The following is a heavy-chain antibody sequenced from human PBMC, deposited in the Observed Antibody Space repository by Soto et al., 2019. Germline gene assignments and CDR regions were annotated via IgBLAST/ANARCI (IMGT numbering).Heavy chain of an antibody. CDR3: ARDHEYSSSSGYYYGMDV. CDR1: GGTFSSYA. Sequence: SVKVSCKASGGTFSSYAISWVRQAPGQGLEWMGGIIPIFGTANYAQKFQGRVTITADESTSTAYMELSSLRSEDTAVYYCARDHEYSSSSGYYYGMDVWGQGTTVTVSS. V-gene: IGHV1-69*13. D-gene: IGHD6-6*01. J-gene: IGHJ6*02. CDR2: IIPIFGTA.